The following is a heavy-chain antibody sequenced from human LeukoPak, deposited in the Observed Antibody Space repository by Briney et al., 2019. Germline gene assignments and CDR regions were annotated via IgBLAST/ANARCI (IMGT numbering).Heavy chain of an antibody. V-gene: IGHV3-23*01. CDR3: AKDAVYSNYYGMDV. Sequence: GGSLRLSCAASGFTFSIYAMSWVRQAPGKGLEWVSAISGSGGSTYYADSVKGRFTISRDNSKNTLYLQMNSLRAEDTAVYYCAKDAVYSNYYGMDVWGQGTTVTVSS. CDR2: ISGSGGST. D-gene: IGHD4-11*01. J-gene: IGHJ6*02. CDR1: GFTFSIYA.